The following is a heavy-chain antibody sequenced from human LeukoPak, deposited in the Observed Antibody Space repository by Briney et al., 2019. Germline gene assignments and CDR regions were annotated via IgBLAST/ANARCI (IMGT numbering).Heavy chain of an antibody. CDR2: IKSKTDGGTT. CDR1: GFTFSNAW. Sequence: GGSLRLSCAASGFTFSNAWMSWVRQAPGKGREWGGRIKSKTDGGTTDYAAPVKGRFTISRDDSKNTLYLQMNSLKTEDTAVYYCTTADYGDYNPEFDYWGQGTLVTVSS. CDR3: TTADYGDYNPEFDY. J-gene: IGHJ4*02. V-gene: IGHV3-15*01. D-gene: IGHD4-17*01.